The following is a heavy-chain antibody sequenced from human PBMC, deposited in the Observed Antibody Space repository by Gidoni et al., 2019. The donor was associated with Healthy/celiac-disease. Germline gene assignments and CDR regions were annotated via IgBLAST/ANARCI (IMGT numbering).Heavy chain of an antibody. J-gene: IGHJ3*02. CDR2: ISGIGGRK. CDR1: GFTFSSYA. D-gene: IGHD3-22*01. Sequence: EVQLVESGGGLVQHGGSLRLSCAASGFTFSSYAMSWVRQAPGKGLEWVSAISGIGGRKYYADSVKGRFTISRDNSKNTLYLQMNSLRAEDTAVYYCAKARSYYDSSGFRAPDAFDICGQGTMVTVSS. V-gene: IGHV3-23*04. CDR3: AKARSYYDSSGFRAPDAFDI.